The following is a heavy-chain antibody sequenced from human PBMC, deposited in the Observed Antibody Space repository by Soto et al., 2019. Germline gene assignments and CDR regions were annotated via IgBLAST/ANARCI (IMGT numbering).Heavy chain of an antibody. CDR2: IWYDGSNK. CDR1: GFTFSSYG. Sequence: PGGSLRLSCAASGFTFSSYGMHWVRQAPGKGLEWVAVIWYDGSNKYYADSVKGRFTISRDNSKNTLYLQMNSLRAEDTAVYYCAKAVRQYQLLCAFDYWGRGTLVTVSS. D-gene: IGHD2-2*01. J-gene: IGHJ4*02. V-gene: IGHV3-33*06. CDR3: AKAVRQYQLLCAFDY.